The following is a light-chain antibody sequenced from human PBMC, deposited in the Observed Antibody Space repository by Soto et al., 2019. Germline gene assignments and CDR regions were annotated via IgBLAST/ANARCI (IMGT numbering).Light chain of an antibody. CDR1: SSNIGARYD. V-gene: IGLV1-40*01. Sequence: QAVVTQPPSVSGAPGQRVTISCSGSSSNIGARYDVHWYQQLPGTAPKLLIYANSNRPSGVPDRFSGSKSGTSASLAITGLQAEDEADYYCQSYDSSLSGYVFGTGTKLTVL. CDR3: QSYDSSLSGYV. CDR2: ANS. J-gene: IGLJ1*01.